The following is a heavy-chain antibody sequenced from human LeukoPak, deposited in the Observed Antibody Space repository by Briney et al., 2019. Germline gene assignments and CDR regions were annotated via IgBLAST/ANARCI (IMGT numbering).Heavy chain of an antibody. CDR1: GFTFSSYA. CDR2: ICARGDST. D-gene: IGHD2-2*01. CDR3: AKDRSSRPSYGMDV. J-gene: IGHJ6*04. V-gene: IGHV3-23*01. Sequence: GGSLRLSCAASGFTFSSYAMSWGRKAPGKGLGWGSTICARGDSTYYADSVRGRFTISRDNSRNPLYLLMNSLRAEDTAVYFCAKDRSSRPSYGMDVWGKGTTVTVSS.